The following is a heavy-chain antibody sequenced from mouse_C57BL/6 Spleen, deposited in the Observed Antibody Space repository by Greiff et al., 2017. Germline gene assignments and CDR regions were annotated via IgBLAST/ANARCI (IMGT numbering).Heavy chain of an antibody. D-gene: IGHD1-1*01. CDR2: INPSNGGT. V-gene: IGHV1-53*01. CDR1: GYTFTSYW. Sequence: QVQLQQPGTELVKPGASVKLSCTASGYTFTSYWMHWVKQRPGQGLEWIGNINPSNGGTNYNEKFQSKATLTVDKSSSTAYMQLSSLTSEDSAVYYCARGREIYYYGSSYFDVWGTGTTVTVSS. J-gene: IGHJ1*03. CDR3: ARGREIYYYGSSYFDV.